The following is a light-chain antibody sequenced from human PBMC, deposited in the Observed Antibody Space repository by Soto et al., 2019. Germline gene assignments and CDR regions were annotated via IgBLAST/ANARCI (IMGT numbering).Light chain of an antibody. CDR2: SAS. J-gene: IGKJ3*01. V-gene: IGKV3-20*01. CDR1: RTVDGNY. CDR3: QQYSASPRT. Sequence: MVLTHSPATLSLSPGERATLSCRASRTVDGNYLAWYHQKPGQAPRLLIHSASTRAPGIPDRFSASGAGTDFTLTISRLEPEDSAVYYCQQYSASPRTFGPGAKVDI.